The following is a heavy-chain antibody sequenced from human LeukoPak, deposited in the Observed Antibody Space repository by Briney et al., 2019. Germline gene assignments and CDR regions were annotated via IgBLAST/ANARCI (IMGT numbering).Heavy chain of an antibody. J-gene: IGHJ4*02. Sequence: GGSLRLSCAASGFTFSSYSMNWVRQAPGKGLEWVSSISSSSSYIYYADSVKGRFTISRDNAKNSLYLQMNSLRAEDTAVYYCAREVQLWFGFNYWGQGTLVTVSS. V-gene: IGHV3-21*01. CDR3: AREVQLWFGFNY. D-gene: IGHD5-18*01. CDR2: ISSSSSYI. CDR1: GFTFSSYS.